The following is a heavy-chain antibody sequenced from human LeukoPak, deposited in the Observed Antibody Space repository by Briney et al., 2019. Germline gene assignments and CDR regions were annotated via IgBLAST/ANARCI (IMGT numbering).Heavy chain of an antibody. CDR1: GGSISSYY. J-gene: IGHJ3*02. D-gene: IGHD1-1*01. V-gene: IGHV4-4*07. Sequence: SETLSLTCTVSGGSISSYYWSWIRQPAGKGLEWIGRIYTSGSTNYNPPLKSRVTMSVDTSKNQFSLKLSSVTAADTAVYYCAGKARPYDAFDMWGRGTVVTVSS. CDR3: AGKARPYDAFDM. CDR2: IYTSGST.